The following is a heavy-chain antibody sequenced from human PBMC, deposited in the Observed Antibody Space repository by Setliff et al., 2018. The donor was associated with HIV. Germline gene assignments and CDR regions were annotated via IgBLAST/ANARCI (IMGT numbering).Heavy chain of an antibody. CDR3: ARAMPGYSSGWHDYYSYMDV. CDR1: GYTFTSYG. J-gene: IGHJ6*03. D-gene: IGHD6-19*01. Sequence: ASVKVSCKASGYTFTSYGISWVRQAPGQGLEWMGWISAYNGNTNYAQKLQGRVTMTTDTSTSTAYMELRSLRSDDTAVYYCARAMPGYSSGWHDYYSYMDVWGKGTTVTVSS. V-gene: IGHV1-18*01. CDR2: ISAYNGNT.